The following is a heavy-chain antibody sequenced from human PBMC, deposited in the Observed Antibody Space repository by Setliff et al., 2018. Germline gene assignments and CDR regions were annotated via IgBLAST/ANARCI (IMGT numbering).Heavy chain of an antibody. J-gene: IGHJ4*02. CDR2: VDHSGNT. CDR1: GDSISRSTYY. CDR3: ARRDSTGYYGYTFDF. D-gene: IGHD3-22*01. Sequence: PSETLSLTCTVSGDSISRSTYYWGWIRQSPGKGLDWIGTVDHSGNTFYNPSLKSRVTISVAPSKNQVSQKLTSVSAADTAVYYCARRDSTGYYGYTFDFWGQGTLVTVSS. V-gene: IGHV4-39*01.